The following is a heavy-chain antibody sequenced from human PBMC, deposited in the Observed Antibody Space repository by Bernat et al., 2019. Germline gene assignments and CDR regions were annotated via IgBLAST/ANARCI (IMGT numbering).Heavy chain of an antibody. CDR1: GGSISSSSYY. Sequence: QLQLQESGPGLVKPSETLSLTCTVSGGSISSSSYYWGWIRQPPGKGLEWIGSIYYSGSTYYNPYLKSRVTRSVDTSTNQFPLKLGSVTAADAAVYYCAGRSTQSHFDYWGQGTLVTVSS. V-gene: IGHV4-39*01. CDR3: AGRSTQSHFDY. J-gene: IGHJ4*02. CDR2: IYYSGST.